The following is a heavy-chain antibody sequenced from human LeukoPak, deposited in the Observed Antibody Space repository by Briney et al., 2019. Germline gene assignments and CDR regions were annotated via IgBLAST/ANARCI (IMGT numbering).Heavy chain of an antibody. Sequence: GGSLRLSCAASGFTFNKYAMTWVRQAPGKGLEYVSAISSNGGSTYYANSVKGRFTISRDNSKNTLYLQMGSLRAEDMAVYYCARGSGLDYWGQGTLVTVSS. J-gene: IGHJ4*02. CDR1: GFTFNKYA. D-gene: IGHD2-15*01. CDR3: ARGSGLDY. V-gene: IGHV3-64*01. CDR2: ISSNGGST.